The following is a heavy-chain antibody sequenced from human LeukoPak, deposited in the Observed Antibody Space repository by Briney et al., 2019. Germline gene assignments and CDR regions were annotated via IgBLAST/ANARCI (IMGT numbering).Heavy chain of an antibody. J-gene: IGHJ4*02. D-gene: IGHD5-12*01. V-gene: IGHV4-4*02. CDR1: GGSNSSSNW. CDR3: ARTPGYSGSYFDY. CDR2: IYHSGST. Sequence: SETLSLTCAVSGGSNSSSNWWSWVRRPPGKGLEWIGEIYHSGSTDYNPSLKSRVTISVDKSKNQFSLKLSSVTAADTAVYYCARTPGYSGSYFDYWGQGTLVTVSS.